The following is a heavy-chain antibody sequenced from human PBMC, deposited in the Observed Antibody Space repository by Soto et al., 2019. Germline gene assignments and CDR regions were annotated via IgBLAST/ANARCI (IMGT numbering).Heavy chain of an antibody. CDR3: ARDCGGDFNNWFDP. CDR2: IYYSGST. J-gene: IGHJ5*02. Sequence: SLTCTVSGGSISSGDYYWSWIRQPPGKGLEWIGYIYYSGSTYYNPSLKSRVTISVDTSKNQFSLKLSSVTAADTAVYYCARDCGGDFNNWFDPWGQGTLVTVSS. V-gene: IGHV4-30-4*01. CDR1: GGSISSGDYY. D-gene: IGHD2-21*02.